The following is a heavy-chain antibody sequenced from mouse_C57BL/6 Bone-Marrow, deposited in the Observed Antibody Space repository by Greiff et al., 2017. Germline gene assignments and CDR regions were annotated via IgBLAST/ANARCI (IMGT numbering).Heavy chain of an antibody. Sequence: QVQLQQPGAELVRPGSSVKLSCKASGYTFTSYWMHWVKQRPIQGLEWIGNIDPSDSETHYNQKFKDKATLTADKSSSTAYMQLSSQTSEDSAVYYCARSVYFDYWGQGTTLTVSS. D-gene: IGHD1-1*01. CDR2: IDPSDSET. J-gene: IGHJ2*01. V-gene: IGHV1-52*01. CDR3: ARSVYFDY. CDR1: GYTFTSYW.